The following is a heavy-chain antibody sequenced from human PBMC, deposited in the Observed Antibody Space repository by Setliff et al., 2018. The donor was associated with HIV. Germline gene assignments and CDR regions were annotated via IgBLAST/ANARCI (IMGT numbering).Heavy chain of an antibody. CDR1: GYNFKAYG. V-gene: IGHV1-18*01. Sequence: ASVKVSCKTSGYNFKAYGISWVRQAPGQGLEWVGWISPNNGYTKYVEKFHDRVIMTTDTSTSTAYMELTSLRFDDTAIYYCAREDFGSGWFDTWGQGTPVTVSS. CDR2: ISPNNGYT. J-gene: IGHJ5*02. CDR3: AREDFGSGWFDT. D-gene: IGHD3-10*01.